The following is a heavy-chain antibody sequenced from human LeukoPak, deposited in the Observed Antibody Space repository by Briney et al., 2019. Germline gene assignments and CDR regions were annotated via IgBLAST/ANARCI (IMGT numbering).Heavy chain of an antibody. D-gene: IGHD5-24*01. CDR1: GFTFSNYA. CDR2: ISGSGGST. Sequence: GGSLRLSCAASGFTFSNYAVSWVREAPGKGLEWVSAISGSGGSTFYADSVKGRFTISRDNSKNTLSLQMNSLRVEDTAIYYCAKDIQLSTWGLGTMVTVSS. CDR3: AKDIQLST. V-gene: IGHV3-23*01. J-gene: IGHJ3*01.